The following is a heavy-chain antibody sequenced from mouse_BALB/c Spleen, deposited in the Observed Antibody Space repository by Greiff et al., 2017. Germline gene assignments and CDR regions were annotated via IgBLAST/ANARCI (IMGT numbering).Heavy chain of an antibody. CDR3: ARGLFWFAY. CDR2: IWSGGST. D-gene: IGHD3-3*01. V-gene: IGHV2-2*02. Sequence: VQLQESGPGLVQPSQSLSITCTVSGFSLTSYGVHWVRQSPGKGLEWLGVIWSGGSTDYNAAFISRLSISKDNSKSQVFFKMNSLQANDTAIYYCARGLFWFAYWGQGTLVTVSA. J-gene: IGHJ3*01. CDR1: GFSLTSYG.